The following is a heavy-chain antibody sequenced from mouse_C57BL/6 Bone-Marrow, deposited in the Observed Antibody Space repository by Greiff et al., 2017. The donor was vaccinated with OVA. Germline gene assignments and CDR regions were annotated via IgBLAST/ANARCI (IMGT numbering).Heavy chain of an antibody. V-gene: IGHV14-4*01. CDR1: GFNIKDDY. CDR3: TTHYGSSYWYFDV. CDR2: IDPENGDT. Sequence: VQLQQSGAELVRPGASVKLSCTASGFNIKDDYMHWVKQRPEQGLEWIGWIDPENGDTEYASKFQGKATITADTSSNTAYLQLSSLTSEDTAVYYCTTHYGSSYWYFDVWGTGTTVTVSS. J-gene: IGHJ1*03. D-gene: IGHD1-1*01.